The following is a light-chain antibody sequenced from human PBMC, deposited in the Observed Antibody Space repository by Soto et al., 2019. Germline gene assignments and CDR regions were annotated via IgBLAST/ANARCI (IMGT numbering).Light chain of an antibody. CDR1: QTISSY. V-gene: IGKV1-39*01. CDR2: STS. CDR3: QQTFRTPHT. J-gene: IGKJ2*01. Sequence: DLQMPQSPASLSASVGERVTITCRASQTISSYLNWYQQKPGAAPKLLIYSTSTLQTGVPSRFSGSGFGTDYTLTISSLQPADFAIYYWQQTFRTPHTFGQGTKVDI.